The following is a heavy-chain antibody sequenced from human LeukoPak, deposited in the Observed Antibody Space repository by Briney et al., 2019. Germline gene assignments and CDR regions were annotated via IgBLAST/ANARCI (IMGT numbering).Heavy chain of an antibody. Sequence: SETLSLTCAVYGGSFSGYYWSWIRQPPGKGLEWIGEINHSGSTNYNPSLKSRVTISVDTSKNQFSPKLSPVTAADTAVYYCARVAQYYDYVWGSYRPYNWFDPWGQGTLVTVSS. V-gene: IGHV4-34*01. CDR1: GGSFSGYY. CDR3: ARVAQYYDYVWGSYRPYNWFDP. J-gene: IGHJ5*02. CDR2: INHSGST. D-gene: IGHD3-16*02.